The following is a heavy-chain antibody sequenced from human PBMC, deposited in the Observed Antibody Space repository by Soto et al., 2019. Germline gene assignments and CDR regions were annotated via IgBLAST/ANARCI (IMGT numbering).Heavy chain of an antibody. CDR3: AKDVYGSGSGFDY. V-gene: IGHV3-23*01. J-gene: IGHJ4*02. Sequence: EVQLLESGGGLVQPGGSLRLSCAASGFTFSSYAMSWVRQAPGKGLEWVSAISGSGGSTYYADSVKGRFTISRDNSQNTLYIQMNSLRAEDTAVYYCAKDVYGSGSGFDYWGQGTLVTVSS. D-gene: IGHD3-10*01. CDR2: ISGSGGST. CDR1: GFTFSSYA.